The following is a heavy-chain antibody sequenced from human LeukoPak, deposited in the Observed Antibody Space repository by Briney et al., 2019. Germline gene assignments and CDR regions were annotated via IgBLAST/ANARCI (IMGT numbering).Heavy chain of an antibody. CDR2: ISPCSSDM. V-gene: IGHV3-48*02. Sequence: GGSLRLSCAASGFTFSIYSMNWVRQTPGKGLEWVSYISPCSSDMFYADSVKGRFTISRDNAKNSLYLHMNSLRDEDTAVYYCASAAYSSSPDYWGQGTRVTVSS. CDR1: GFTFSIYS. CDR3: ASAAYSSSPDY. J-gene: IGHJ4*02. D-gene: IGHD6-13*01.